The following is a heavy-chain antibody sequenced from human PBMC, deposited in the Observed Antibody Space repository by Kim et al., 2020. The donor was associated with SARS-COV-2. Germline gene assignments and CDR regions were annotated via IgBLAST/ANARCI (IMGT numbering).Heavy chain of an antibody. J-gene: IGHJ4*02. CDR1: GYIFTDYY. Sequence: ASVKVSCQASGYIFTDYYIHWVRQAPGQGLEWMGWINPNGGAIKYAQKFQGRVNVTRDTSTSTAYMDLGRLTFDDTAIYYCARGPVGNCDFWGQGTLVTV. CDR2: INPNGGAI. D-gene: IGHD7-27*01. CDR3: ARGPVGNCDF. V-gene: IGHV1-2*02.